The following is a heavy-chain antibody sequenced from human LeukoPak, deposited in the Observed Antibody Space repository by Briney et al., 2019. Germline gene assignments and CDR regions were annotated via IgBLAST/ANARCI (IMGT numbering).Heavy chain of an antibody. Sequence: GASVKVSCKASGYTFTSYYMHWVRQAPGQGLEWMGWISAYNGNTNYAQKLQGRVTMTTDTSTSTAYMELRSLRSDDTAVYYCAREGLPATFDYWGQGTLVTVSS. D-gene: IGHD2-2*01. CDR1: GYTFTSYY. CDR3: AREGLPATFDY. CDR2: ISAYNGNT. J-gene: IGHJ4*02. V-gene: IGHV1-18*04.